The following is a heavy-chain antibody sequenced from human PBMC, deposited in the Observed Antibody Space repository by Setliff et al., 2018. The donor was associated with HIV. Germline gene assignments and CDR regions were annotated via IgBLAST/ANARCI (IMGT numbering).Heavy chain of an antibody. Sequence: GGSLRLSCAASGFTFSAHGMHWVRQAPGKGLEWVAFINYDESYEYYADSVKGRFTIARDNSKNTVSLQMTNLGTGDTAVYYCARGPPSGTTRRNNWFDPWGQGTLVTVSS. CDR2: INYDESYE. CDR3: ARGPPSGTTRRNNWFDP. J-gene: IGHJ5*02. CDR1: GFTFSAHG. V-gene: IGHV3-30*02. D-gene: IGHD1-1*01.